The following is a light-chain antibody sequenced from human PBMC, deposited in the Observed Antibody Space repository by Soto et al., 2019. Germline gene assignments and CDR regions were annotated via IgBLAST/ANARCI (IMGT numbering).Light chain of an antibody. V-gene: IGLV2-11*01. J-gene: IGLJ1*01. CDR2: DVN. CDR1: SSDVGGYNY. CDR3: CSYAGRYIYV. Sequence: QSALTQPRSVSGSPGQSVSISCTGTSSDVGGYNYVSWYQQHPGKAPKVMIYDVNKRPSGVPDRFSGSKSGNTASLTISGLQSEDEADYYCCSYAGRYIYVFGTGNKLTVL.